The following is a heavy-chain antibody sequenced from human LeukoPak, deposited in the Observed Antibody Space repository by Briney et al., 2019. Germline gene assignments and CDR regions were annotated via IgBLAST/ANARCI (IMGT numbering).Heavy chain of an antibody. V-gene: IGHV4-30-2*01. CDR1: GGSISSGGYY. J-gene: IGHJ3*02. CDR2: IYHSGST. D-gene: IGHD2-15*01. Sequence: SQTLSLTCTVSGGSISSGGYYWSWIRQPPGKGLEWIGYIYHSGSTYYNPSLKSRVTISVDRSKNQFSLKLSSVTAADTAVYYCARDPTLGYCSGGSCYSVAFDIWGQGTMVTVSS. CDR3: ARDPTLGYCSGGSCYSVAFDI.